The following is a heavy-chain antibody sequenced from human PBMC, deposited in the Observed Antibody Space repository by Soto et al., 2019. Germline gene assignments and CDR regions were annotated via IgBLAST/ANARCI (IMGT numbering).Heavy chain of an antibody. V-gene: IGHV4-61*01. CDR2: IYSSGST. CDR1: GGSVSSGNYY. D-gene: IGHD1-26*01. CDR3: ARGGGSYYGPLDY. J-gene: IGHJ4*02. Sequence: SETLSLTCTVSGGSVSSGNYYWSWIRQPPGKGLEWIGYIYSSGSTNYNPSLKSRVTISVDTPKNQFSLNLRSVTAADTAVYYCARGGGSYYGPLDYWGQGTLVTVSS.